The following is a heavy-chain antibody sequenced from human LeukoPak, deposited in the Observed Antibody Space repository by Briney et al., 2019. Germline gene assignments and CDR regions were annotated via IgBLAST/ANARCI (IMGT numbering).Heavy chain of an antibody. CDR1: GGTFSSYA. CDR3: ARGSIVLMVYAPFGY. D-gene: IGHD2-8*01. V-gene: IGHV1-69*13. J-gene: IGHJ4*02. CDR2: IIPIFGTA. Sequence: VASVTVSCTASGGTFSSYAISWVRQAPGQGLEWMGGIIPIFGTANYAQKFQGRVTITADESTSTAYMELSSLRSEDTAVYYCARGSIVLMVYAPFGYWGQGTLVTVSS.